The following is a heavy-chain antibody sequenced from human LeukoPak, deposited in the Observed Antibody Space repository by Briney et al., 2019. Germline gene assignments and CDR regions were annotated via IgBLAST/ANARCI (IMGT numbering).Heavy chain of an antibody. V-gene: IGHV3-53*01. CDR3: ARVSRGPHPYYYDSSGYMDY. D-gene: IGHD3-22*01. CDR1: GFTVSSNY. Sequence: GGSLRLSCAASGFTVSSNYMSWVRQAPGKGLEWVSVIYSGGSTYCADSVKGRFTISRDNSKNTLYLQMNSLRAEDTAVYYCARVSRGPHPYYYDSSGYMDYWGQGTLVTVSS. J-gene: IGHJ4*02. CDR2: IYSGGST.